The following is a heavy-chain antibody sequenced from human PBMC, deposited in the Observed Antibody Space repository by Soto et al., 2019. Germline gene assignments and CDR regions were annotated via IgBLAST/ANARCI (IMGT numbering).Heavy chain of an antibody. D-gene: IGHD5-18*01. J-gene: IGHJ4*02. CDR2: IYYSGST. CDR1: GGSISSYY. CDR3: ARSDSYGPFDY. Sequence: QVQLQESGPGLVKPSETLSLTCTVSGGSISSYYWSWIRQPPGKGLEWIGYIYYSGSTNNNPSLKSRVTISVDTSKNQFSLKLSSVTAADTAVYYCARSDSYGPFDYWGQGTLVTVSS. V-gene: IGHV4-59*01.